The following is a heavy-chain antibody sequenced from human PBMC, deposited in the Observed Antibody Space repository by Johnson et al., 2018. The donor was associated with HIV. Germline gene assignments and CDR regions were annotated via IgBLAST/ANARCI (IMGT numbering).Heavy chain of an antibody. CDR2: TRYDGSNK. J-gene: IGHJ3*02. CDR1: GFTFSSYG. CDR3: ARASNYYDSFGYYRRGGGSDI. D-gene: IGHD3-22*01. V-gene: IGHV3-30*02. Sequence: QMQLVESGGGVVQPGGSLRLSCAASGFTFSSYGMHWVRQAPGKGLEWVAFTRYDGSNKYYADSVKGRFTISRDNAKNSLYLQMNNVRAEDTALYFCARASNYYDSFGYYRRGGGSDIWGQGTMVTVSS.